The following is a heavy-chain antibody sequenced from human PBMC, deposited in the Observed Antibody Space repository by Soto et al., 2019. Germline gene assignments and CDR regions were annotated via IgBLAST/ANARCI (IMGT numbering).Heavy chain of an antibody. Sequence: SETLSLTSAVSGGFISTGAYYWNWILQHPGEGLEWIGYIHDSGSTYDNPSLRGRVTMSLDTSNNQFSLKLSSVTAAVTAIYYCARFYPAPYDIDFWGRGTLATVSS. CDR1: GGFISTGAYY. D-gene: IGHD3-22*01. CDR3: ARFYPAPYDIDF. CDR2: IHDSGST. V-gene: IGHV4-31*11. J-gene: IGHJ4*02.